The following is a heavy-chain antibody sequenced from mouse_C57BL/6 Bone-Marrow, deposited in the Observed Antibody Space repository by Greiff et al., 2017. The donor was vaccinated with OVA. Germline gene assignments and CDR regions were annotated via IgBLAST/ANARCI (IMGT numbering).Heavy chain of an antibody. CDR1: GFSLTSYG. CDR3: AKQDYGSSRYYAMDY. D-gene: IGHD1-1*01. Sequence: VMLVESGPGLVAPSQSLSITCTVSGFSLTSYGVDWVRQPPGKGPEWLGVIWGGGSTNYNSALMSRLSISKDHSKSQVFLKMNSLQTDDTAMYYCAKQDYGSSRYYAMDYWGQGTSVTVSS. J-gene: IGHJ4*01. CDR2: IWGGGST. V-gene: IGHV2-9*01.